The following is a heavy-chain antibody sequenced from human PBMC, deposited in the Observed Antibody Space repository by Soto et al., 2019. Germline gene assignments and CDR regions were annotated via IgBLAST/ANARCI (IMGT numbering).Heavy chain of an antibody. CDR3: ARDLYDSSGSKSWFDP. Sequence: QLQLQESGSGLVKPSQTLSLTCAVSGGSISSGGYSWSWIRQPPGKGLEWIGYIYHSGSTYYNPPLKSRITISVDRSKNQFSLKLSSVTAADTAVYYCARDLYDSSGSKSWFDPWGQGTLVTVSS. CDR2: IYHSGST. J-gene: IGHJ5*02. D-gene: IGHD3-22*01. V-gene: IGHV4-30-2*01. CDR1: GGSISSGGYS.